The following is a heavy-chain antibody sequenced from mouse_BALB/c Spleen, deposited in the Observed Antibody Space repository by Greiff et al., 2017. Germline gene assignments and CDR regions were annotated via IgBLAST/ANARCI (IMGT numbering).Heavy chain of an antibody. CDR2: ISSGSSTI. Sequence: EVKVVESGGGLVQPGGSRKLSCAASGFTFSSFGMHWVRQAPEKGLEWVAYISSGSSTIYYADTVKGRFTISRDNPKNTLFLQMTSLRSEDTAMYYCARSFYDHYAMDYWGQGTSVTVSS. CDR3: ARSFYDHYAMDY. J-gene: IGHJ4*01. V-gene: IGHV5-17*02. D-gene: IGHD1-1*01. CDR1: GFTFSSFG.